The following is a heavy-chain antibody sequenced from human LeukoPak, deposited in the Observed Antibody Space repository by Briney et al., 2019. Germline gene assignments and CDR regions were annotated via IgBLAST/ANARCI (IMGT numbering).Heavy chain of an antibody. CDR3: STDTRLLIY. J-gene: IGHJ4*01. Sequence: GSLSLSCAASGFTFSNACMSWVSQTPGKGLEWLAYFSGRGRDIYYADSVKGRFTISRDNAKNSLYLQMNSLRPEDTALYYCSTDTRLLIYWGHGTLVTVSS. CDR1: GFTFSNAC. D-gene: IGHD2-8*01. CDR2: FSGRGRDI. V-gene: IGHV3-11*01.